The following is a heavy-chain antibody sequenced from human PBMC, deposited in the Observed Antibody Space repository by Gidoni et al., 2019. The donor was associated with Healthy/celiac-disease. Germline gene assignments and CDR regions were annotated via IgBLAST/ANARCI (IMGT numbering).Heavy chain of an antibody. V-gene: IGHV1-2*02. CDR2: IHPNSGGT. Sequence: QVQLVQSGAEVKKPGASVKVSCKASGYTFTGYYMHWVRQAPGQGLEWIGWIHPNSGGTNYAQKLQGRVTMTRDTSISTAYMELSRLRSDDTAVYYCAREWSSSSDSDDWGQGTLVTVSS. J-gene: IGHJ4*02. CDR1: GYTFTGYY. CDR3: AREWSSSSDSDD. D-gene: IGHD6-6*01.